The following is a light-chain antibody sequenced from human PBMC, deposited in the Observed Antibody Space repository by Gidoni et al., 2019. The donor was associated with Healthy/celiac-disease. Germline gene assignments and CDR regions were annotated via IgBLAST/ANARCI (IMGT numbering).Light chain of an antibody. CDR2: KAS. Sequence: DIQMTQSPSTLSASVGDRVTITCRASPSISSCLAWYQQKPGKAPKLLIYKASSLESGVPSRFSGSGSGTEFTLTISSLQPDDFATYYCQQYNSYSWTFXXXTKVEIK. CDR3: QQYNSYSWT. J-gene: IGKJ1*01. V-gene: IGKV1-5*03. CDR1: PSISSC.